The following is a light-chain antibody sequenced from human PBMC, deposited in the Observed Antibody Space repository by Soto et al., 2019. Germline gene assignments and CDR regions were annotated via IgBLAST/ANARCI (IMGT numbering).Light chain of an antibody. Sequence: QCALDQPASLSGSAGQSVTISCSGTTSDFVNYNYVSWYQHHPGKAPQLILFEVSNRPSGVSSRFSGSKSGNTASLIISGLQAEDEAYYYCSSYTVSTDVVFGGGTKVTVL. CDR2: EVS. CDR1: TSDFVNYNY. J-gene: IGLJ2*01. CDR3: SSYTVSTDVV. V-gene: IGLV2-14*01.